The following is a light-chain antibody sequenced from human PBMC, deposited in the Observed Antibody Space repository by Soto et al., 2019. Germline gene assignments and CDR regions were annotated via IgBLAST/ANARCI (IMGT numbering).Light chain of an antibody. Sequence: VIWMTQSPSLVSASTGDRVTITCRMSQAVGSYLAWYQQKPGKAPDLLIYAASTLHSGVPPRFSGSGSGTDFTLTISSLQSEDFATYYCQQYDTLPLTFGGGTRVEIK. V-gene: IGKV1D-8*01. J-gene: IGKJ4*01. CDR1: QAVGSY. CDR3: QQYDTLPLT. CDR2: AAS.